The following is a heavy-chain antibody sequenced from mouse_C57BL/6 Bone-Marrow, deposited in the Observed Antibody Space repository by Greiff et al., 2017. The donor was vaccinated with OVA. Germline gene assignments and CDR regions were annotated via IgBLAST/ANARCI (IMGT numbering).Heavy chain of an antibody. V-gene: IGHV1-72*01. D-gene: IGHD1-1*01. CDR2: IDPNSGGT. CDR1: GYTFTSYW. J-gene: IGHJ2*01. Sequence: VQLQQPGAELVKPGASVKLSCKASGYTFTSYWMHWVKQRPGRGLEWSGRIDPNSGGTKYNEKFKSKATLTVDKPSSTAYMQLSSLTSEDSAVYYCARWGLLLRYHYFDYWGQGTTLTVSS. CDR3: ARWGLLLRYHYFDY.